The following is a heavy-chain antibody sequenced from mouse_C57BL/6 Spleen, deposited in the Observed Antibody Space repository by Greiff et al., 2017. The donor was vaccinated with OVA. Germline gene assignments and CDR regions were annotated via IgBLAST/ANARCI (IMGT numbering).Heavy chain of an antibody. Sequence: EVKVVESGAGLVQPGASVKLSCTASGFNIKDYYMHWVQQSTEQGLEWIGRIGPEAGESKYAPKFQVKATITAATASNPAYLQLSRLASGDTAVYYCARGQYWEGAFDYWGQGTTLTVSA. CDR3: ARGQYWEGAFDY. CDR2: IGPEAGES. J-gene: IGHJ2*01. CDR1: GFNIKDYY. V-gene: IGHV14-2*01. D-gene: IGHD4-1*01.